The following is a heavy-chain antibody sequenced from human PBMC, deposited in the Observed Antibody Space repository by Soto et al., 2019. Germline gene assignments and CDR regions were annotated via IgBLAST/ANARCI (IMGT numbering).Heavy chain of an antibody. CDR1: GGSISSSSYY. Sequence: SETLSLTCTVSGGSISSSSYYWGWIRQPPGKGLEWIGSIYYSGSTYYNPSLKSRVTISVDTSKNQFSLKLSSVTAADTAVYYCARLRRSGGVDYWGQGTLVTVSS. CDR2: IYYSGST. D-gene: IGHD3-10*01. CDR3: ARLRRSGGVDY. J-gene: IGHJ4*02. V-gene: IGHV4-39*01.